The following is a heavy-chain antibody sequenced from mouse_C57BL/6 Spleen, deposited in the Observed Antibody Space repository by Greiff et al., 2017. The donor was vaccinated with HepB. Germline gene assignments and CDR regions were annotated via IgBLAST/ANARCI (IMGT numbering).Heavy chain of an antibody. Sequence: QVQLKESGAELVKPGASVKISCKASGYAFSSYWMNWVKQRPGKGLEWIGQIYPGDGDTNYNGKFKGKATLTADKSSSTAYMQLSSLTSEDSAVYFCARTEAGQLSLHYAMDYWGQGTSVTVSS. CDR3: ARTEAGQLSLHYAMDY. CDR2: IYPGDGDT. D-gene: IGHD3-2*02. J-gene: IGHJ4*01. CDR1: GYAFSSYW. V-gene: IGHV1-80*01.